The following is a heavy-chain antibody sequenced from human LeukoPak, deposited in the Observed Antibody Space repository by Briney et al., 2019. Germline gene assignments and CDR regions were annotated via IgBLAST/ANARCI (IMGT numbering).Heavy chain of an antibody. D-gene: IGHD6-19*01. CDR3: ARGNSSGWYRYSFDY. Sequence: SVKVSCKASGYTFTSYAMNWVRQAPGQGLEWMGGIIPIFGTANYAQKFQGRVTITADKSTSTAYMELSSLRSEDTAVYYCARGNSSGWYRYSFDYWGQGTLVTVSS. V-gene: IGHV1-69*06. CDR2: IIPIFGTA. CDR1: GYTFTSYA. J-gene: IGHJ4*02.